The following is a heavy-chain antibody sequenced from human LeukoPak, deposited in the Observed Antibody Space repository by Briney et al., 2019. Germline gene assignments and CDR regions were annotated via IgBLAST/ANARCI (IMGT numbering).Heavy chain of an antibody. D-gene: IGHD3-22*01. CDR3: ARDPRPDEDYYDSSGDDY. J-gene: IGHJ4*02. CDR1: GFTFSSYS. CDR2: ISSSSSYM. Sequence: GGSLRLSCAASGFTFSSYSMNWVRQAPGKGLEWVSSISSSSSYMYYADSVKGRFTISRDNAKNSLYLQMNSLRAEDTAVYYCARDPRPDEDYYDSSGDDYWGQGTLVTVSS. V-gene: IGHV3-21*01.